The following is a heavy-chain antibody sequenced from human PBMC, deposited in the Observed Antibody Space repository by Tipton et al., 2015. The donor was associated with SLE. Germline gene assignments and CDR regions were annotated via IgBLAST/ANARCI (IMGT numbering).Heavy chain of an antibody. CDR1: GVIFSGSA. D-gene: IGHD3-3*01. V-gene: IGHV3-73*01. CDR2: IRDKGNNYET. Sequence: SLRLSCTGSGVIFSGSALHWVRQASGQGLGWVGRIRDKGNNYETSYIESVKDRFTISREDSKDTAYLQMNSLKTEDTAVYYCWSDDFWSGLEYRGQGTLVTVSS. CDR3: WSDDFWSGLEY. J-gene: IGHJ4*02.